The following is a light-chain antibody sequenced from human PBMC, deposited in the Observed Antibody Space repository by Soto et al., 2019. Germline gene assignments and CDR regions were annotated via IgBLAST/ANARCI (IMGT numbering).Light chain of an antibody. Sequence: QSVLTQPASVSGSPGQSITISCTGTSSDVGGYNYVSWYQQHPGKAPKLMIYDVSNRPSGVFFRFSGSKSGNTASLTIFGLQAEDEADYYCSSYTSSSTLHVFGTGTKVTVL. V-gene: IGLV2-14*01. CDR1: SSDVGGYNY. CDR3: SSYTSSSTLHV. CDR2: DVS. J-gene: IGLJ1*01.